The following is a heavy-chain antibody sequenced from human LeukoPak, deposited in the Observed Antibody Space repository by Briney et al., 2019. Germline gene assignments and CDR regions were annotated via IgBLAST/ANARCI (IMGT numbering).Heavy chain of an antibody. J-gene: IGHJ4*02. V-gene: IGHV3-23*01. D-gene: IGHD3-3*01. CDR3: AKERVVTFVGVYYFDY. Sequence: PGGSLRLSCAASGFTFSSYAMSWVRQAPGKGLEWVSAISGSGGSTYYADSVKGRFTISRDNSKNTLYLQMNSLRAEDTAVYYCAKERVVTFVGVYYFDYWGQGTLVTVSS. CDR2: ISGSGGST. CDR1: GFTFSSYA.